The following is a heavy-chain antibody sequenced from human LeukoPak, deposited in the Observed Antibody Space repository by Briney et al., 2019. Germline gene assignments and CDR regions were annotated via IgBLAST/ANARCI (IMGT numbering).Heavy chain of an antibody. CDR2: INHGGST. CDR3: ARGMAVAGRGNWFDP. D-gene: IGHD6-19*01. J-gene: IGHJ5*02. Sequence: SETLSLTCAVYGGSFSGYYWSRIRQPPGKGLEWIGEINHGGSTNYNPSLKSRVTISVDTSKNQFSLKLTSVTAADTAVYYCARGMAVAGRGNWFDPWGQGTLVTVSS. V-gene: IGHV4-34*01. CDR1: GGSFSGYY.